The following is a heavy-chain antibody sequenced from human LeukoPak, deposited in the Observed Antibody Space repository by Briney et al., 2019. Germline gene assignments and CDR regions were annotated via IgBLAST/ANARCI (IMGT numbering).Heavy chain of an antibody. J-gene: IGHJ3*02. Sequence: GGSLRLSCAASGFTFSSYSMNWVRQAPGKWLEWVSYISSSSSTIYYADSVKGRFTISRDNAKNSLYLQMNSLRAEDTAVYYCARSSTSDAFDIWGQGTMVTVSS. V-gene: IGHV3-48*01. D-gene: IGHD2-2*01. CDR2: ISSSSSTI. CDR3: ARSSTSDAFDI. CDR1: GFTFSSYS.